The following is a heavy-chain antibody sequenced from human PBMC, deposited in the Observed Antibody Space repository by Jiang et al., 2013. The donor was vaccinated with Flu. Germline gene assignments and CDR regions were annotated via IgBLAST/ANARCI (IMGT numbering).Heavy chain of an antibody. CDR3: AKDQRRLLSIGGAFDI. Sequence: VQLVESGGGLVQPGGSLRLSCAASGFTFSSYAMSWVRQAPGKGLEWVSAISGSGGSTYYADSVKGRFTISRDNSKNTLYLQMNSLRAEDTAVYYCAKDQRRLLSIGGAFDIWGQGTMVTVSS. V-gene: IGHV3-23*04. J-gene: IGHJ3*02. D-gene: IGHD3-10*01. CDR2: ISGSGGST. CDR1: GFTFSSYA.